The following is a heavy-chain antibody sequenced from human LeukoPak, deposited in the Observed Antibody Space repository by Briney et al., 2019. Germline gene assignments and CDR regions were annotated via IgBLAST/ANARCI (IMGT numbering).Heavy chain of an antibody. CDR2: INPNSGGT. CDR3: ARVKPLRGSGWYAGGYFDY. V-gene: IGHV1-2*02. Sequence: GASVKVSCKASGYTFTGYYMHWVRQAPGQGLEWMGWINPNSGGTNYAQKFQGRVTMTRDTSISTAYMELSRLRSDDTAVYYCARVKPLRGSGWYAGGYFDYWGQGTLVTVSS. J-gene: IGHJ4*02. CDR1: GYTFTGYY. D-gene: IGHD6-19*01.